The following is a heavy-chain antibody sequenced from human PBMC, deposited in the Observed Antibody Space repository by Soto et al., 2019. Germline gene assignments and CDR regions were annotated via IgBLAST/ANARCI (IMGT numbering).Heavy chain of an antibody. J-gene: IGHJ4*02. D-gene: IGHD6-19*01. CDR1: SGSISNYF. CDR3: ARSYSSGWQKEYYFDY. Sequence: SETLSLTCTVSSGSISNYFWSWIRQPPGKRLEWIGYISHSGSTDYNPSLKSRVSMSVDTSKNQFSLKLSSATASDTAVYYCARSYSSGWQKEYYFDYWGQGTLVTVSS. CDR2: ISHSGST. V-gene: IGHV4-59*01.